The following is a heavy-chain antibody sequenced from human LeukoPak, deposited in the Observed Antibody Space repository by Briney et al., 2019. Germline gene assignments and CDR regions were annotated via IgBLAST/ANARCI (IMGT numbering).Heavy chain of an antibody. V-gene: IGHV3-7*01. CDR3: ASSHDSSGND. CDR1: GFSFSSYW. CDR2: IKNDGSHK. J-gene: IGHJ4*02. D-gene: IGHD3-22*01. Sequence: GGSLRLSCVACGFSFSSYWMAWVRQAPGKGLEWVANIKNDGSHKYYVDSVKGRFTISRDNAKNSVYLEMNNLRADDTAVYFCASSHDSSGNDWGQGTMVTVSS.